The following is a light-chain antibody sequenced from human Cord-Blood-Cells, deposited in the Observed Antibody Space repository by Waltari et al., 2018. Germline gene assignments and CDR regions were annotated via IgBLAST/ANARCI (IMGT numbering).Light chain of an antibody. Sequence: EIVMTQSPATLSVSPGERATLSCRASQSVSSNLAWYQQKPGQAPMLLIYGASTRATGIPASFSGSGSGTEFTLTISSLQSEDFAVYYCQQYNNWPLTFGGGTKVEIK. CDR1: QSVSSN. J-gene: IGKJ4*01. V-gene: IGKV3-15*01. CDR2: GAS. CDR3: QQYNNWPLT.